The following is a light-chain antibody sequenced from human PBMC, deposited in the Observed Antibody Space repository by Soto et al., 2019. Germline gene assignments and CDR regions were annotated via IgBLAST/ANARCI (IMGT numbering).Light chain of an antibody. CDR1: QGISSY. J-gene: IGKJ4*01. V-gene: IGKV1-9*01. CDR2: AAS. CDR3: QQLNSYPLT. Sequence: DIQLTQSPSFLSASVGDRVTITCRASQGISSYLAWYQQKPGKAPKVLIYAASTLQSGVPSRFSGSGSGTEFTLTISNLQPEDCATYHCQQLNSYPLTFGGGTKVEIK.